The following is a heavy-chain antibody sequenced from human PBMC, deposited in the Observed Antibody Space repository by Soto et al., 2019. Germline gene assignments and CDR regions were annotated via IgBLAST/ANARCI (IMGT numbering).Heavy chain of an antibody. D-gene: IGHD2-2*01. V-gene: IGHV1-8*01. CDR3: ARATKSEYQLLLEKYWFDP. J-gene: IGHJ5*02. CDR2: MNPNSGNT. Sequence: QVQLVQSGAEVKKPGASVKVSCKASGYTFTSYDINWVRQATGQGLEWMGWMNPNSGNTGYAQKFQGRVTMTRNTSISTAYMELSSLRSEDTAVYYCARATKSEYQLLLEKYWFDPWGQGTLVTVSS. CDR1: GYTFTSYD.